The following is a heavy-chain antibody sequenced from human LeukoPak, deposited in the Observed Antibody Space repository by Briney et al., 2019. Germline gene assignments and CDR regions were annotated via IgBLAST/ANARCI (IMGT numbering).Heavy chain of an antibody. D-gene: IGHD5-18*01. V-gene: IGHV3-48*01. Sequence: GGSLRLSCAASGFTFSSYSMNWVRQAPGEGLEWVSYISSSSSTIYYADSVKGRFTISRDNAKNSLYLQMNSLRAEDTAVYYCARAVRRGYSPENDYWGQGTLVTVSS. CDR1: GFTFSSYS. CDR2: ISSSSSTI. CDR3: ARAVRRGYSPENDY. J-gene: IGHJ4*02.